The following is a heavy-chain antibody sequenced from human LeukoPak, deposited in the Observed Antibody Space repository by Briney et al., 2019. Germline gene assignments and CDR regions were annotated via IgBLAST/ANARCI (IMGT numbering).Heavy chain of an antibody. CDR1: GGSISSSSYY. V-gene: IGHV4-39*01. D-gene: IGHD5-18*01. Sequence: SETLSLTCTVSGGSISSSSYYWGWIRQPPGKGLEWIGSIHYSGSTYYNPSLKSRVTISVDTSKNQFSLKLSSVTAADTAVYYCARRGIQLWLGWFDPWGQGTLVTVSS. CDR3: ARRGIQLWLGWFDP. J-gene: IGHJ5*02. CDR2: IHYSGST.